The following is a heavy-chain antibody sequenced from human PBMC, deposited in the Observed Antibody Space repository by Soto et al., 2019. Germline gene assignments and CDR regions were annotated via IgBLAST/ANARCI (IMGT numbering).Heavy chain of an antibody. Sequence: VGSLRLSCAASGFTFTAFAIHGVRPAPGKGLEWVAVISYDGRDSHYADSVKGRLTISRDSSKNTVLLQINSLTTEDTAVYYCAKDRYFVSYYFDFWGQGTRVTVSS. CDR1: GFTFTAFA. D-gene: IGHD3-9*01. J-gene: IGHJ4*02. CDR2: ISYDGRDS. CDR3: AKDRYFVSYYFDF. V-gene: IGHV3-30*04.